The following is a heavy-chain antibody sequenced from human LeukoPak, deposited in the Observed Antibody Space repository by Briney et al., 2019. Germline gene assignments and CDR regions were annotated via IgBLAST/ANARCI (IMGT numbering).Heavy chain of an antibody. J-gene: IGHJ4*02. V-gene: IGHV3-30*03. CDR3: AREPSNYYNFDY. CDR1: GFTFSDYG. CDR2: ISYDGRNE. Sequence: PGGSLRLSCVASGFTFSDYGMLWVRQPPGKGLEWVAVISYDGRNEHYADSVKGRFTISRDNSKNTLYLQMNSLRAEDTAVYYCAREPSNYYNFDYWGQGTLVTVSS. D-gene: IGHD4-11*01.